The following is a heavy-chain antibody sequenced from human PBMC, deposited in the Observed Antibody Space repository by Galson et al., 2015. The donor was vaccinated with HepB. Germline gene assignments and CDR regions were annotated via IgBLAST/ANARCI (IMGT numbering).Heavy chain of an antibody. V-gene: IGHV3-48*02. CDR1: GFTFSSYS. Sequence: SLRLSCAASGFTFSSYSMNWVRQAPGKGLEWVSYISSSSSTIYYADSVKGRFTISRDNAKNSLYLQMNSLRDEDTAVYYCASGASGYSSSGDWYFDLWGRGTLVTVSS. D-gene: IGHD6-13*01. CDR3: ASGASGYSSSGDWYFDL. CDR2: ISSSSSTI. J-gene: IGHJ2*01.